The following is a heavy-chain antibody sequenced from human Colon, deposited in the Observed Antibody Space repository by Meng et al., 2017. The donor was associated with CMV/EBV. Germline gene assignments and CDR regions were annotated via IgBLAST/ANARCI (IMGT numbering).Heavy chain of an antibody. CDR2: IYSGGSST. CDR3: AKLATEAFDI. CDR1: GFPFSTYA. V-gene: IGHV3-23*03. J-gene: IGHJ3*02. D-gene: IGHD5-12*01. Sequence: GESLKISCAGSGFPFSTYAMSWVRQAPGKGLEWVSVIYSGGSSTYYADSVKGRFTISRDNSKNTLYLQMNSLRAEDTAVYYCAKLATEAFDIWGQGTMVTVSS.